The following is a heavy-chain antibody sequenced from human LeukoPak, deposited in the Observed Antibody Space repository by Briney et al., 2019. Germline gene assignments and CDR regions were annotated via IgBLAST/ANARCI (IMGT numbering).Heavy chain of an antibody. Sequence: PSETLPQTCAVYVGSLSAYYWSWIRQPPGKGLEWIGEINHSGSTNYNPSLKSRVTISVDTSKNQFSLKLSSVTAADTAVYYCARGYGSSGYYLGYWGQGALVTVSS. D-gene: IGHD3-22*01. CDR2: INHSGST. J-gene: IGHJ4*02. V-gene: IGHV4-34*01. CDR3: ARGYGSSGYYLGY. CDR1: VGSLSAYY.